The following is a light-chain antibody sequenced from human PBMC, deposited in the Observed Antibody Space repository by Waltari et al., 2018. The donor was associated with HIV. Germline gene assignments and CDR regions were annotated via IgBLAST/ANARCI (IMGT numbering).Light chain of an antibody. V-gene: IGKV1-39*01. CDR3: QQSYGSPFN. CDR2: SAY. J-gene: IGKJ3*01. Sequence: DIQMTQSPSSLSASLGDSVVITCRASQAISTYLNWYQQKPGKAPDLLVYSAYTLQPGAPARFRGAGSGRDFSLSISGLQTEDFATYFCQQSYGSPFNFGPGT. CDR1: QAISTY.